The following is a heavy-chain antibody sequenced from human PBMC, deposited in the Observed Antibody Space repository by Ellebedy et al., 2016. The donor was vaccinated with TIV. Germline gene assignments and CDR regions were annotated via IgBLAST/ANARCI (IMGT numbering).Heavy chain of an antibody. CDR2: IVAVFGRT. CDR1: RGIFRSNA. CDR3: ARYSGYHFRENYFDY. Sequence: SVKVSCKASRGIFRSNAFSWVRLAPGQGLEWMGGIVAVFGRTTYAQKFQGRVTITADESTSQVYMELSSLTADDTAAYYCARYSGYHFRENYFDYWGQGTLVTVSS. D-gene: IGHD5-12*01. V-gene: IGHV1-69*13. J-gene: IGHJ4*02.